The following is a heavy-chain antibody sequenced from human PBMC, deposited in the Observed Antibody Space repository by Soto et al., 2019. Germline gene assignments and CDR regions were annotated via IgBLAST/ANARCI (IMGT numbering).Heavy chain of an antibody. J-gene: IGHJ4*02. CDR2: INHDGSA. Sequence: SETLSLTCAVYGGSFSDHYWSWIRQPPGKGLEWIGEINHDGSAHYNPSLKSRVTILVDTAKKQFSLNLNSVTAADTAVYYCAIPDSRSSLGLDYWAQGTLVTVSS. CDR1: GGSFSDHY. V-gene: IGHV4-34*01. D-gene: IGHD3-22*01. CDR3: AIPDSRSSLGLDY.